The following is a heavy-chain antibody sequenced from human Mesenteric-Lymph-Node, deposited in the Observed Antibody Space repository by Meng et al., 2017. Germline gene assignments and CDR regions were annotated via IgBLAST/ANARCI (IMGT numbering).Heavy chain of an antibody. Sequence: VQLQESGPGLVNPSQTLSLTCAVSGGSISSGDWWSWVRQPPGKGLEWIGEIHHTGSTNYNPSFKSRVTILVDKSENLFSLRLTSVTAADTAVYYCASAGYYCLDYWGQGSLVTVSS. D-gene: IGHD2/OR15-2a*01. CDR3: ASAGYYCLDY. CDR2: IHHTGST. J-gene: IGHJ4*02. CDR1: GGSISSGDW. V-gene: IGHV4-4*02.